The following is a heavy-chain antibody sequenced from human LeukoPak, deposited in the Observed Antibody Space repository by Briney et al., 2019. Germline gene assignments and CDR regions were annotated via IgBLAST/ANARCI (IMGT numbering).Heavy chain of an antibody. CDR2: INHSGST. D-gene: IGHD6-6*01. CDR1: GGSFSGYY. V-gene: IGHV4-34*01. J-gene: IGHJ3*02. Sequence: SETLSLTCAVYGGSFSGYYWSWIRQPPGKGLEWIGEINHSGSTNYNPSLKCRVTISVDTSKNQFSLKLSSVTAADTAVYYCASPIAARRHAFDIWGQGTMVTVSS. CDR3: ASPIAARRHAFDI.